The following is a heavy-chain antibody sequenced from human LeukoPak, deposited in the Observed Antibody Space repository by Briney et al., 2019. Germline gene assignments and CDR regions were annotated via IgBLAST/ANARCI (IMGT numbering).Heavy chain of an antibody. J-gene: IGHJ5*02. CDR1: GYTFTSYY. CDR3: ARDATVVAARRGNWFDP. V-gene: IGHV1-46*01. D-gene: IGHD2-15*01. CDR2: INPYGGNT. Sequence: GASVKVSCKASGYTFTSYYMHWVRQAPGQGLEWMGKINPYGGNTDYAQKLQGRVTMTTDTSTSTAYMELRSLRSDGTAVYYCARDATVVAARRGNWFDPWGQGTLVTVSS.